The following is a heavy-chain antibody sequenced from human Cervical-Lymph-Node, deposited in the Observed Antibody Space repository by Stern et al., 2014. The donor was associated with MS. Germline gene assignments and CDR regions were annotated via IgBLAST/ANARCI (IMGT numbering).Heavy chain of an antibody. Sequence: QMQLVQSGPEVKKPGASVKVSCKASGYTFSSFGISWVRRAPGQGLEWMGWISGYNGNTKYPQQFQGRVTLTTDTSTNTAHMDLTSLRSDDTAIYYCARGPYCSSTSCYTNGYYFYGMDVWGQGTTVTVSS. D-gene: IGHD2-2*02. CDR2: ISGYNGNT. CDR3: ARGPYCSSTSCYTNGYYFYGMDV. V-gene: IGHV1-18*01. CDR1: GYTFSSFG. J-gene: IGHJ6*02.